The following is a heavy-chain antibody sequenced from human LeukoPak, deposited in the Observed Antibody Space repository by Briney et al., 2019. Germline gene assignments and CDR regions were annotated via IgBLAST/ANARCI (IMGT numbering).Heavy chain of an antibody. V-gene: IGHV4-59*01. CDR1: GDSITSSY. D-gene: IGHD1-14*01. CDR2: VYHSGTT. CDR3: ARARGRNCCLLEY. Sequence: SETLSLTCAVSGDSITSSYWNWVRQSPEEGLEWIGFVYHSGTTSYNPSLKSRVSMSLDTSQNHFSLRLTSVTAADTATYYCARARGRNCCLLEYWGQGLPVTVSS. J-gene: IGHJ4*02.